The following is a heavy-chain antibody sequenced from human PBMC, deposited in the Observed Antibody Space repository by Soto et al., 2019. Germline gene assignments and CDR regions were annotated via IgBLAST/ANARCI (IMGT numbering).Heavy chain of an antibody. CDR2: ISSSSSTI. V-gene: IGHV3-48*02. CDR3: ATDSPPGWHFDY. J-gene: IGHJ4*02. Sequence: EAQLVESGGGLVQPGGSLRLSCAASEFTFSSYSMNWVRQAPGKGLEWISYISSSSSTIYYADSVPGRFTISRDNAKNSLYLQMNSLRDEDTAVYYCATDSPPGWHFDYWGQGTLVTVSS. D-gene: IGHD6-19*01. CDR1: EFTFSSYS.